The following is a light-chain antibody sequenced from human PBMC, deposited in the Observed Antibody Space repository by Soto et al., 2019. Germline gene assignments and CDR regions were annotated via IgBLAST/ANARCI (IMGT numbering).Light chain of an antibody. CDR1: LDISTH. V-gene: IGKV1-33*01. J-gene: IGKJ5*01. Sequence: IQMTQSPSSLSASVGDRVTITCLSSLDISTHLNLYQQVPGKAPKLLIYETSNVETGVPSRFSGRGSWTDFVFTINNLQPEDIGTYYCQQYDNIGITFGQGRRLEIK. CDR3: QQYDNIGIT. CDR2: ETS.